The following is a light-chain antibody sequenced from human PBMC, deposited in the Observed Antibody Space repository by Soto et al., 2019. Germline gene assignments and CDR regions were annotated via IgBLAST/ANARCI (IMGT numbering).Light chain of an antibody. V-gene: IGLV2-8*01. CDR3: CLFIGFNNYV. J-gene: IGLJ1*01. Sequence: QSALTQPPSASGSPGQSVTISCTGTSSDVDDSKYVSWYQQHPGKAPKLMIYEVTKRPSGVPDRFSGSKSGNTASLTVSGLQAEDEADYYCCLFIGFNNYVFGTGTKLTVL. CDR1: SSDVDDSKY. CDR2: EVT.